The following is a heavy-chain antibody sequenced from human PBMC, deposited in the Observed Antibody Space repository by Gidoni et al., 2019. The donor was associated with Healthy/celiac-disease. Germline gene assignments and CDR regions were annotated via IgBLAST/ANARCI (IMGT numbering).Heavy chain of an antibody. J-gene: IGHJ1*01. V-gene: IGHV2-5*02. Sequence: QITLKESGPTLVNPTQTLTLSCTFSGLSLSTSGLGVGWIRQPPGKALVWLALIYWDDDKRYSPSLKSRLTITKDTSKNHVVLTMTNIDPVDTATYYCAHRRGYCIGGSCYFEYFQHWGQGTLVTVSS. CDR1: GLSLSTSGLG. CDR3: AHRRGYCIGGSCYFEYFQH. CDR2: IYWDDDK. D-gene: IGHD2-15*01.